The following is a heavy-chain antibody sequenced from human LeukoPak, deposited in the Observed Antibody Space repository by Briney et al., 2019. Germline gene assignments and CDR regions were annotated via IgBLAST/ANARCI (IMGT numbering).Heavy chain of an antibody. CDR2: ISAYNGNT. D-gene: IGHD3-9*01. J-gene: IGHJ4*02. CDR3: ARSEYYDILTGYPDY. Sequence: GASVKVSCKASGYTFTSYGISWVRQAPGQGLEWMGWISAYNGNTNYAQKLQGRVTMTTDTSTSTAYMERRSLRSDDTAVYYCARSEYYDILTGYPDYWGQGTLVTVSS. V-gene: IGHV1-18*01. CDR1: GYTFTSYG.